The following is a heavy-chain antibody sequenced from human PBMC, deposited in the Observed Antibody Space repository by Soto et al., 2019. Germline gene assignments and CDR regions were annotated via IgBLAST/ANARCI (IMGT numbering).Heavy chain of an antibody. D-gene: IGHD3-10*01. CDR3: ARSRRQWLGGKLSYYFDF. J-gene: IGHJ4*02. CDR1: GFVFRTYW. V-gene: IGHV3-7*01. Sequence: HPGGSLRLSCAASGFVFRTYWMSWDRQAPGKGLEWVANIKEDGSEANYVDSVKGRFAVSRDKDTNSLYLQLNSLTPEDTAVYYCARSRRQWLGGKLSYYFDFWGQGTLVTVSS. CDR2: IKEDGSEA.